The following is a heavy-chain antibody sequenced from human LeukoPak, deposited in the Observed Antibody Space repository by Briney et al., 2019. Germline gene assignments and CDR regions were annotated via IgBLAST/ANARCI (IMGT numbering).Heavy chain of an antibody. CDR3: ARHTTMVHFDY. CDR1: GGSISSSSYY. Sequence: SETLSLTCTVSGGSISSSSYYWGWIRQPPGKGLEWIGYIYYSGSTNYNPSLESRVTISVDTSKNQLSLKLNSVTAADTAVYYCARHTTMVHFDYWGQGTLVTVSS. D-gene: IGHD5-18*01. V-gene: IGHV4-61*05. CDR2: IYYSGST. J-gene: IGHJ4*02.